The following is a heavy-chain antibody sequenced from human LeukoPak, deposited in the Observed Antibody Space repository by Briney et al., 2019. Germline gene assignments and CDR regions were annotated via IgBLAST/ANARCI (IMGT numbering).Heavy chain of an antibody. CDR2: FLYSGRT. CDR1: GGSFTTSTYY. J-gene: IGHJ3*02. V-gene: IGHV4-39*07. Sequence: PSETLSLTCTVSGGSFTTSTYYWAWIRQTPGKGLEWIASFLYSGRTFYNPSLKSRVTISKDASKNQFSLKLSSVTAADTAVYYCARVGLGVDLRGKRPVRAFDIWGQGTMVTVSS. D-gene: IGHD3-16*01. CDR3: ARVGLGVDLRGKRPVRAFDI.